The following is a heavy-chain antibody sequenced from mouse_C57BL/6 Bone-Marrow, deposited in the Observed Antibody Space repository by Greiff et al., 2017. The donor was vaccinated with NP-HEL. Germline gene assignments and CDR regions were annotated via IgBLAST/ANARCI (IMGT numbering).Heavy chain of an antibody. V-gene: IGHV10-1*01. CDR2: IRSKSNNYAT. CDR1: GFSFNTYA. CDR3: VRQGNSYYAMDY. J-gene: IGHJ4*01. Sequence: DVQLQESGGGLVQPKGSLKLSCAASGFSFNTYAMNWVRQAPGKGLEWVARIRSKSNNYATYYADSVKDRFTISRDDSESMLYLQMNNLKTEDTAMYYCVRQGNSYYAMDYWGQGTSVTVSS.